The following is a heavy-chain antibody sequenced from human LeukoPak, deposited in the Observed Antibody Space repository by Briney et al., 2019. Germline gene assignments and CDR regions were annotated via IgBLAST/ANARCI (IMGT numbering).Heavy chain of an antibody. V-gene: IGHV4-59*01. Sequence: KPSETLSLTCTVSGGSISSYYWSWIRQPPGKGLEWIGYIYYSGSTNYNPSLKSRVTISVDTSKNQFSLKLSSVTAADTAVYYCARGRSPQAPLPDAFDIWGQGTMVTVPS. CDR2: IYYSGST. J-gene: IGHJ3*02. CDR1: GGSISSYY. D-gene: IGHD3-10*01. CDR3: ARGRSPQAPLPDAFDI.